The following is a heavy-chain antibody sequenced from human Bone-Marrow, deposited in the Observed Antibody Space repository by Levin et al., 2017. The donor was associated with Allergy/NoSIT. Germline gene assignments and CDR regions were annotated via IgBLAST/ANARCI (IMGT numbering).Heavy chain of an antibody. Sequence: EASVKVSCKTSGYTFTSYFMHWVRQAPGQGLEWMGMFNPTGGTSNYAQKFQDRVIVTSDRSTSTVHMELTSLRYEDTAMYFCARSPTADAFLRLTFDMWGQGTTVTVSS. J-gene: IGHJ4*02. CDR3: ARSPTADAFLRLTFDM. V-gene: IGHV1-46*01. CDR2: FNPTGGTS. D-gene: IGHD3/OR15-3a*01. CDR1: GYTFTSYF.